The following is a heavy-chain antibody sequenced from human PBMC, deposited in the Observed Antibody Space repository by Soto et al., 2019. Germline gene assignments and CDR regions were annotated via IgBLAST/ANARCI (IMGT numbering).Heavy chain of an antibody. V-gene: IGHV3-9*01. D-gene: IGHD6-13*01. CDR3: AKDYSSSSWSRYYYYGMDV. Sequence: LRLSCVAAGFTFSSHWMHWVRQAPGKRLEWVSGISWNSGSIGYEDSVKGRFTISRDNAKNSLYLQMNSLRAEDTALYYCAKDYSSSSWSRYYYYGMDVWGQGTTVTVSS. CDR1: GFTFSSHW. J-gene: IGHJ6*02. CDR2: ISWNSGSI.